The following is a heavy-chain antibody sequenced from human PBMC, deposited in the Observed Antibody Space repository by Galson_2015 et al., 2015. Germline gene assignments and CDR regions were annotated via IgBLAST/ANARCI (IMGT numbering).Heavy chain of an antibody. J-gene: IGHJ6*02. V-gene: IGHV3-23*01. CDR3: AKALGDYDFWSGPYYYYGMDV. CDR2: ISGSGGST. D-gene: IGHD3-3*01. Sequence: SLRLSCAASGFTFSSYAMSWVRQAPGKGLEWVSAISGSGGSTYYADSVKGRFTISRDNSKNTLYLQMNSLRAEDTAVYYCAKALGDYDFWSGPYYYYGMDVWGQGTTVTVSS. CDR1: GFTFSSYA.